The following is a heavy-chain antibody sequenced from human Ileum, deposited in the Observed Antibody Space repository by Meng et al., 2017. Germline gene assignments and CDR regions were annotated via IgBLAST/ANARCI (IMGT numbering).Heavy chain of an antibody. CDR2: INHSGSS. Sequence: QGRLQQWGAVLLKPSETLSLTFAVYGGSFSGYSWRWVLQSPGKGLEWLAEINHSGSSNYNPSFQSRVTISVDRPRNQFSLKLSSVTAADTGVYYCARPAGYSSDWYKYFQHWGQGTLVTVSS. J-gene: IGHJ1*01. D-gene: IGHD6-13*01. CDR3: ARPAGYSSDWYKYFQH. CDR1: GGSFSGYS. V-gene: IGHV4-34*02.